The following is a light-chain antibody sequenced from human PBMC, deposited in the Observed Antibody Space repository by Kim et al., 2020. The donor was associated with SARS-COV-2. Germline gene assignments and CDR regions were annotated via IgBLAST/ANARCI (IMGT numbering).Light chain of an antibody. V-gene: IGLV3-19*01. CDR1: SLRSYY. J-gene: IGLJ2*01. CDR3: NSRDSNDNVL. Sequence: VALGQTVRITCQGDSLRSYYATWYQQKPGQAPIVVIYGKNNRPSRIPDRFSGSSSGNTASLTITGTQAGDEADYYCNSRDSNDNVLFGGGTKLTVL. CDR2: GKN.